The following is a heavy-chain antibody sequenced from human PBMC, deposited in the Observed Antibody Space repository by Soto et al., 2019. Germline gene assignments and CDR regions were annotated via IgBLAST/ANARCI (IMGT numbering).Heavy chain of an antibody. CDR3: SRAIGYYGIDV. V-gene: IGHV3-74*01. CDR2: INSDGSST. Sequence: GGSLRLSCAASGFSFSNCWMHWVRQAPGMGLVWVSHINSDGSSTTYADSVKGRFTISRDNAKNTLYLQMNSLRAEDTAVYYCSRAIGYYGIDVWGQGTTVTVSS. D-gene: IGHD3-22*01. CDR1: GFSFSNCW. J-gene: IGHJ6*02.